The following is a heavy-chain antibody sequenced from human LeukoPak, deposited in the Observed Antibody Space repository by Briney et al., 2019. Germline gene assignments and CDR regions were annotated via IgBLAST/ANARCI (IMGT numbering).Heavy chain of an antibody. CDR3: ARYSSGWYGGGIFDY. D-gene: IGHD6-19*01. CDR1: GGSISSYY. J-gene: IGHJ4*02. CDR2: IYYSGST. Sequence: PSETLSLTCTVSGGSISSYYWSWIRQPPGKGLEWIGCIYYSGSTNYNPSLKSRVTISVDTSKNQFSLKLSSVTAADTAVYYCARYSSGWYGGGIFDYWGQGTLVTVSS. V-gene: IGHV4-59*01.